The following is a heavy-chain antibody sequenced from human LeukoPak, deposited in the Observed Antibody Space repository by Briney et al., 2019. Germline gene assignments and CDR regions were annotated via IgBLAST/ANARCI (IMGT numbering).Heavy chain of an antibody. Sequence: ASVKVSCKVSGYTLTELSMHWVRQAPGKGLEWMGGFDPEDGETIYAQKFQGRVTMTEDTSTTTAYMELRSLRSDDTAVYYCARVDYYGSGSTSSLDYWGQGTLVTVSS. D-gene: IGHD3-10*01. J-gene: IGHJ4*02. CDR3: ARVDYYGSGSTSSLDY. V-gene: IGHV1-24*01. CDR1: GYTLTELS. CDR2: FDPEDGET.